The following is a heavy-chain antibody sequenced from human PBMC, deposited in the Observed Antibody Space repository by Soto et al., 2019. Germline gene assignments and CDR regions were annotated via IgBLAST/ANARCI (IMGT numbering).Heavy chain of an antibody. J-gene: IGHJ4*02. CDR3: AKNNLVGSGIKDY. V-gene: IGHV3-23*01. D-gene: IGHD3-10*01. Sequence: EVQVLDSGGDLVQSGGSLRLSCAASGFTFSNYAMSWVRQAPGRGLEWVSSIRGGGGSAYYADSVKGWFTISRGNSKNTLFLKMNSLSDEDTGVYYCAKNNLVGSGIKDYWGQGTMVTVSS. CDR1: GFTFSNYA. CDR2: IRGGGGSA.